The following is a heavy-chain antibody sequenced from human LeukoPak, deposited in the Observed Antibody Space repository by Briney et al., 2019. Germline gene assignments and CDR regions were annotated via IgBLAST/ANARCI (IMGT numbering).Heavy chain of an antibody. D-gene: IGHD1-26*01. CDR1: GYTFTSYD. J-gene: IGHJ3*02. CDR3: ARGFFYGSYLEGSPNDAFDI. Sequence: ASVTVSCKASGYTFTSYDINWVRQATGQGLEWMGWMNPNSGNTGYAQKFQGRVTITRNTSISTAYMELSSLRSEDTAVYYCARGFFYGSYLEGSPNDAFDIWGQGTMVTVSS. V-gene: IGHV1-8*03. CDR2: MNPNSGNT.